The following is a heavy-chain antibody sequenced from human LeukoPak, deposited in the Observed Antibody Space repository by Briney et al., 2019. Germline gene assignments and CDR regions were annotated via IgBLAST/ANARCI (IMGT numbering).Heavy chain of an antibody. CDR1: GGSISSGDYY. Sequence: PSETLSLTCTVSGGSISSGDYYWSWIRQPPGKGLEWIGYIYYSGSTSYNPSLESRVTISVDTSKNQFSLKVRSVTAADTAVYHCARGSSSWFRSVDYWGQGTLVTVSS. D-gene: IGHD6-13*01. CDR3: ARGSSSWFRSVDY. J-gene: IGHJ4*02. CDR2: IYYSGST. V-gene: IGHV4-30-4*01.